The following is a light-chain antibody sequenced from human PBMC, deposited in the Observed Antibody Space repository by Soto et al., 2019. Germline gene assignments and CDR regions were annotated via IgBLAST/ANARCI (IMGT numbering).Light chain of an antibody. Sequence: DLQMTQSPSSLSASVGDRVTITCRASQGIRSDLGWYQQKPGTAPKSLIYAASNLRSGVPSRFSGSGSGTEFTLTISSLQPEDFATYYCLQHNSYPLTFGGGTKVEIK. V-gene: IGKV1-17*01. J-gene: IGKJ4*01. CDR1: QGIRSD. CDR3: LQHNSYPLT. CDR2: AAS.